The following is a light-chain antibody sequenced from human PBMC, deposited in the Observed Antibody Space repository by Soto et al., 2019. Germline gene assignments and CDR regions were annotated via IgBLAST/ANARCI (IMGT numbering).Light chain of an antibody. CDR3: QHFNSYKWT. CDR1: QSLSPR. CDR2: KAS. V-gene: IGKV1-5*03. J-gene: IGKJ1*01. Sequence: DIQMTQSPSTLSASIGDRVTITCRASQSLSPRLAWFQQKSGMAPKLLIYKASILQSEVPSKFSGSASRTEFTLTISSLQPDDSATYYCQHFNSYKWTFGQGTKVEIK.